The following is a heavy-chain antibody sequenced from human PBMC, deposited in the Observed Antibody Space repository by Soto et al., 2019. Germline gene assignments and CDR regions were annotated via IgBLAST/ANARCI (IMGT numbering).Heavy chain of an antibody. D-gene: IGHD3-9*01. Sequence: SETLSLTCTVSGGSISNYYWTWVRQPPGKGLEWIGYVYYSGSTNYNPSLESRVTISIDASKNQFSLKMKSVTAADTAVYYCVRDYLLTGFDPWGQGALVTVSS. CDR3: VRDYLLTGFDP. CDR2: VYYSGST. CDR1: GGSISNYY. J-gene: IGHJ5*02. V-gene: IGHV4-59*01.